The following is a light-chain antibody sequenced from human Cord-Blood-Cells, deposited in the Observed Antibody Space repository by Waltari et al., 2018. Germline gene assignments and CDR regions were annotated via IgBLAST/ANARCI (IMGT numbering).Light chain of an antibody. V-gene: IGLV1-40*01. Sequence: QSVLTQPPSVSGAPGQSVTIHCTGRSSNIGAAYDVYWYQQLPGTAPKLLIYGNSNRPSGVPDRFSGSKSGTSASLAITGLQAEDEADYYCQSYDSSLSGWVFGGGTKLTVL. CDR3: QSYDSSLSGWV. CDR2: GNS. J-gene: IGLJ3*02. CDR1: SSNIGAAYD.